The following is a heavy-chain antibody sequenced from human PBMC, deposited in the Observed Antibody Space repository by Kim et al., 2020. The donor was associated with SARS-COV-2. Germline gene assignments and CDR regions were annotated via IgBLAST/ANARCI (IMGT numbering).Heavy chain of an antibody. V-gene: IGHV3-15*01. D-gene: IGHD3-16*02. CDR2: IKNKRDGEMT. CDR3: TTDKPLTGGGVISY. J-gene: IGHJ4*02. CDR1: GFIFSHLY. Sequence: GGSLRLSCAASGFIFSHLYMTWVRHIPGKGLEWIGRIKNKRDGEMTDYAAPVKGRFTLSRDDSKNTVFLQMISLKTEDTAVYYCTTDKPLTGGGVISYWGQGTLVTVSS.